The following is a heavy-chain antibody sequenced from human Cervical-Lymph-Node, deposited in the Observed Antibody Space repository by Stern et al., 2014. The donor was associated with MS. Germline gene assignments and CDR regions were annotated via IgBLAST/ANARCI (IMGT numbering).Heavy chain of an antibody. Sequence: QVQLQQSGPGLLRPSETLSLTCTVSGASITSYYWSWIRQPPGKGLEWIGYIYYRGNTNYNASVKGRVAISIGTSKTQFSLRLSSVTAADTAVYYCARATDLWGQGTLVTVSS. CDR3: ARATDL. CDR2: IYYRGNT. CDR1: GASITSYY. V-gene: IGHV4-59*01. J-gene: IGHJ5*02.